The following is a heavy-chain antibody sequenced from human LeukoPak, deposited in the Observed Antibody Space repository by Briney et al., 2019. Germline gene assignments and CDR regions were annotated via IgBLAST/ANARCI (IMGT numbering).Heavy chain of an antibody. V-gene: IGHV1-2*06. CDR2: IDPNTGDT. CDR3: ARLGLHGSGTYYFFDY. J-gene: IGHJ4*02. Sequence: ASVKVSCKASGQSLTGYFIHWVRQAPGQGLEWVGRIDPNTGDTIYARNFQGRVTVTSATSISTAYMELSRLTSDDTAVYFCARLGLHGSGTYYFFDYWGQGTLVTVSS. CDR1: GQSLTGYF. D-gene: IGHD3-10*01.